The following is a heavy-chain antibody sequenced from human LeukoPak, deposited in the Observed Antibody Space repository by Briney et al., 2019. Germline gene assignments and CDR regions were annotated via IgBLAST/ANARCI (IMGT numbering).Heavy chain of an antibody. Sequence: GGSLRLSCAASGFTFSSYAMSWVRQAPGKGLEGVSAISGSGGNTYYADSVKGRFTISRDNSKNTLYLKMNSLRAEDTAVYYCAKGAVAGNQKPGGYWGQGTLVTVSS. CDR1: GFTFSSYA. D-gene: IGHD6-19*01. CDR2: ISGSGGNT. CDR3: AKGAVAGNQKPGGY. J-gene: IGHJ4*02. V-gene: IGHV3-23*01.